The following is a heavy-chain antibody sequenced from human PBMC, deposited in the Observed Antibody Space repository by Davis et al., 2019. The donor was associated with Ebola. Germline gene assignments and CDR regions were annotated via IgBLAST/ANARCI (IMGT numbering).Heavy chain of an antibody. V-gene: IGHV1-8*01. CDR2: MNPNSGNT. J-gene: IGHJ1*01. D-gene: IGHD3-22*01. CDR3: AKDSVGYYYDSSGYYLRPEYFQH. Sequence: AASVKVSCKASGYTFTGYDINWVRQATGQGLEWMGWMNPNSGNTGYAQKFQGRVTMTRENSMSTAYMELRSLRSEDTAVYYCAKDSVGYYYDSSGYYLRPEYFQHWGQGTLVTVSS. CDR1: GYTFTGYD.